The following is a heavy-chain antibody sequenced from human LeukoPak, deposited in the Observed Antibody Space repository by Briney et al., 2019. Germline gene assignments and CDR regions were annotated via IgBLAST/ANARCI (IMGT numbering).Heavy chain of an antibody. J-gene: IGHJ6*03. CDR3: AGLGTTTGYYYMDV. V-gene: IGHV4-4*08. CDR1: GGSISSYY. D-gene: IGHD7-27*01. CDR2: IYTSGST. Sequence: SETLSLTCTVSGGSISSYYWSWIRQPPGKGLEWIGRIYTSGSTNYNPSLKSRVTISVDTSKNQFSLKLSSVTAADTAVYYCAGLGTTTGYYYMDVWGKGTTVTVSS.